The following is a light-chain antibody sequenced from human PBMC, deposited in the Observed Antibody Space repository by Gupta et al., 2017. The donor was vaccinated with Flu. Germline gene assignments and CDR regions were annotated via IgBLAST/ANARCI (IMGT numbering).Light chain of an antibody. CDR1: SSDVGGYNY. J-gene: IGLJ3*02. Sequence: QSALTQPASVSGSPGQSITISCTGTSSDVGGYNYVSWYQQHPGKAPKLMIYEVSNRPSGVSNRFSGSKSGNTASLTISGVQAEDEADYYCSSSKSSSAPWVFGGGTKLTVL. CDR2: EVS. CDR3: SSSKSSSAPWV. V-gene: IGLV2-14*01.